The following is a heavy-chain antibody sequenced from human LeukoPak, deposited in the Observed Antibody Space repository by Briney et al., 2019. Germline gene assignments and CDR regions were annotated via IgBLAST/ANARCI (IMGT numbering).Heavy chain of an antibody. J-gene: IGHJ4*02. D-gene: IGHD2-21*02. CDR2: ISSSGSTI. CDR3: ANTARSFDY. Sequence: GGSLRLSCAASGFTFSDSSMSWIRQAPGKGLEWASYISSSGSTIDYADSVKGRVTISRDNAKNSLYLQMNSLRAEDTAVYYCANTARSFDYWGQGTLVTVSS. CDR1: GFTFSDSS. V-gene: IGHV3-11*04.